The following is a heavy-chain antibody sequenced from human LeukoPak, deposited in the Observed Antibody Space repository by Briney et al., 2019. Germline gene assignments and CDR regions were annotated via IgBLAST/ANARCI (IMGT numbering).Heavy chain of an antibody. V-gene: IGHV1-46*01. CDR3: ARGPYSSGWYGLDH. D-gene: IGHD6-19*01. J-gene: IGHJ4*02. CDR1: GYNFIYYY. CDR2: INPSGGST. Sequence: ASVKVSCKTSGYNFIYYYIHWVRQAPGQGLEWMALINPSGGSTSYAQKFQGRVTMTRDTSTSTVYMELRSLRSEDTAVYYCARGPYSSGWYGLDHWGQGTLVTVSS.